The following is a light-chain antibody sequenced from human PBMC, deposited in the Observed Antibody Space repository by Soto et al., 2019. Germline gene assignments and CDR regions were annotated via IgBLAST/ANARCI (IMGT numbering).Light chain of an antibody. CDR1: SSDIGGYNY. Sequence: QSALTQPASVSGSPGQSITIACTGTSSDIGGYNYVSWYQQLPGKIPKLSISDVSNQPSGVADRFSGSKSGNAASLTISGIQAEDEADYYCSSYTSTSTLYVFGTGTKLTVL. CDR2: DVS. CDR3: SSYTSTSTLYV. J-gene: IGLJ1*01. V-gene: IGLV2-14*03.